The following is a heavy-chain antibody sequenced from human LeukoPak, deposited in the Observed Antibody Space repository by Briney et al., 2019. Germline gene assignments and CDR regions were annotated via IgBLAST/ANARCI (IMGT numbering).Heavy chain of an antibody. J-gene: IGHJ6*02. D-gene: IGHD3-10*01. CDR3: ARALYYYGSGKDYYYGMDV. CDR1: GGSISSYY. CDR2: IYYSGSW. V-gene: IGHV4-59*01. Sequence: PSETLSLTCTVSGGSISSYYWSWLRQPPGKGLEWIGYIYYSGSWNYNPSLKSRVTISVDASKNRFSLKLRSVTAADTAVYYCARALYYYGSGKDYYYGMDVWGQGTTVTVSS.